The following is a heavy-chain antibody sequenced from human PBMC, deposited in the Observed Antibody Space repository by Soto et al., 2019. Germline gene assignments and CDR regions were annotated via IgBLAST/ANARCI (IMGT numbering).Heavy chain of an antibody. Sequence: GGSLRLSCEVPGFTFSDYGFHWVRQAPGKGLEWVAMISYDGSDRYYRDSVQGRFTISRDDSKNTVFLQMNSLRTEDTAMYYCARSTYCNGGSCYPQYWGPGTLVTVSS. J-gene: IGHJ4*02. CDR2: ISYDGSDR. CDR3: ARSTYCNGGSCYPQY. CDR1: GFTFSDYG. V-gene: IGHV3-30*03. D-gene: IGHD2-15*01.